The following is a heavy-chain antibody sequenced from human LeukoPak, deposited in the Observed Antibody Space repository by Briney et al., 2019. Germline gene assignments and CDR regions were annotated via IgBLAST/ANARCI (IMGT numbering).Heavy chain of an antibody. CDR3: AKDRTVVTLYYFDY. D-gene: IGHD4-23*01. CDR2: ISGSGGST. Sequence: GGSLRLSCAASGFTFSSYAMSWVRQAPGKGLEWVSAISGSGGSTYYADSVKGRFTISRDNSKNTLYLQMNSLRAEDTAVCYCAKDRTVVTLYYFDYWGQGTLVTVSS. CDR1: GFTFSSYA. V-gene: IGHV3-23*01. J-gene: IGHJ4*02.